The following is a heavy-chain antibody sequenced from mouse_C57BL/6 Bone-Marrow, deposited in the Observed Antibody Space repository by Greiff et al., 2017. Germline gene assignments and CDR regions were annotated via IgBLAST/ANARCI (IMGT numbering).Heavy chain of an antibody. D-gene: IGHD2-1*01. CDR3: ARDRGGNYSYYFDY. CDR2: INYDGSST. J-gene: IGHJ2*01. CDR1: GFTFSDYY. Sequence: EVKLMESEGGLVQPGSSMKLSCTASGFTFSDYYMAWVRQVPEKGLEWVANINYDGSSTYYLDSLKSRFIISRDNAKNILYLPMSSLKSEDTATYYCARDRGGNYSYYFDYWGQGTTLTVSS. V-gene: IGHV5-16*01.